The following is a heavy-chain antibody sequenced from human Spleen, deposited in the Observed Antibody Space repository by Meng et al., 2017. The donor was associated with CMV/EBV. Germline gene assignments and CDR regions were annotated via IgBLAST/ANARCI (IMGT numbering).Heavy chain of an antibody. V-gene: IGHV3-23*01. D-gene: IGHD5-12*01. Sequence: AALGFTFTSYAMSWVRQAPGKGLEWISIISDSGASPYYADSVKGRFIISRDNSNNTVHLHMKSLRAEDTAVYYCAKTRNGYGGEDYWGQGTLVTVSS. J-gene: IGHJ4*02. CDR1: GFTFTSYA. CDR3: AKTRNGYGGEDY. CDR2: ISDSGASP.